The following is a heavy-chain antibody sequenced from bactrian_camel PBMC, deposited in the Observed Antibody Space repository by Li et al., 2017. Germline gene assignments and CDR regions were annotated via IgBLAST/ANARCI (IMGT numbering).Heavy chain of an antibody. CDR1: GATYHNYC. Sequence: VQLVESGGGSVQSGGSLRLSCAASGATYHNYCLAWFRQAPGKEREGAAIIDTDGSTFYADSVAGRFTISQDNSKNTLSLQMNSLKPEDTAVYYCAAGRRRYACTSPDAEYNFWGQGTQVTVSS. D-gene: IGHD1*01. CDR2: IIDTDGST. J-gene: IGHJ4*01. V-gene: IGHV3S63*01. CDR3: AAGRRRYACTSPDAEYNF.